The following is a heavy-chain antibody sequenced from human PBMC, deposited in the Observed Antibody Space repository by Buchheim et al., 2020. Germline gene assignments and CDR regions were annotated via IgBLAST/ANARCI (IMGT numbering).Heavy chain of an antibody. D-gene: IGHD3-10*01. CDR3: AAFSSSGL. CDR2: ITASGSST. V-gene: IGHV3-23*01. J-gene: IGHJ4*02. Sequence: EVLLLESGGDLVQPGGSLRLSCAVSGFTFSTYGMSWVRQAPGKGLEWLSGITASGSSTYYADSVKGRFTISRDNSMNTLYPQMRSLRVEDTAVYYCAAFSSSGLWGQGTL. CDR1: GFTFSTYG.